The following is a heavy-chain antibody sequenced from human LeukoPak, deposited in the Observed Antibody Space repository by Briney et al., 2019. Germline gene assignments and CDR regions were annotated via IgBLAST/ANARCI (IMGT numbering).Heavy chain of an antibody. J-gene: IGHJ6*03. CDR3: AKDGVILAPGVCWYVDV. V-gene: IGHV3-30*02. D-gene: IGHD3-16*02. CDR1: TFTFSDYG. Sequence: PGGSLRLSCVGSTFTFSDYGMHWVRQAPGKGLEWVAFIRNDGAKTYYADSAKGRFTISRDNSRNTLYLQMNSLTAEDTAVFYCAKDGVILAPGVCWYVDVWGRGTTVTVSS. CDR2: IRNDGAKT.